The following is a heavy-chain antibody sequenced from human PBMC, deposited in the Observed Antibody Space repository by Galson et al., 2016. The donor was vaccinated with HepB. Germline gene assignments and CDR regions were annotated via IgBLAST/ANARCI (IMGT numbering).Heavy chain of an antibody. CDR2: IYWDDDK. CDR1: GFSLSTSGVA. CDR3: AHVTYGSVVDY. J-gene: IGHJ4*02. D-gene: IGHD4-17*01. V-gene: IGHV2-5*02. Sequence: PALVKPTQTLTLTCTFSGFSLSTSGVAVGWIHQPPGKALEWLTLIYWDDDKRYSPSLKSRLTITKDTSKNQVVLTMTNMDPVDTATYYCAHVTYGSVVDYWGQGTLVTVSS.